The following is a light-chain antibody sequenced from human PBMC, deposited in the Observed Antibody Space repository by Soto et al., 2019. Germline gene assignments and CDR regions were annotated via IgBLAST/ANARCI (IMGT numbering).Light chain of an antibody. V-gene: IGKV3-11*01. J-gene: IGKJ5*01. CDR1: QSVGDY. CDR3: QQRSDWPPIT. Sequence: EIVLTQSPDTLSLSPGERASLSWRASQSVGDYLAWYQQKPGQAPRLLIYDASNRAAGVPYRFRGSGSGTDFTLTISSVEPEDFGVYYCQQRSDWPPITFGQGTRLEIK. CDR2: DAS.